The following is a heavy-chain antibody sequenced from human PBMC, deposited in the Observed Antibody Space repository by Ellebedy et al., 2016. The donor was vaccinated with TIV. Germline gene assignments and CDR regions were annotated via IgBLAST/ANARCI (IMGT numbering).Heavy chain of an antibody. J-gene: IGHJ4*02. Sequence: AASVKVSCKASGYTFASHDINWARQATGQGLEWMGWMNPNSGNTGYAQKFQGSVTMTRNTSISTAYMELSSLRSEDTAIYYCARVGWDSRTLDYWGQGTLVTVSS. CDR3: ARVGWDSRTLDY. D-gene: IGHD1-26*01. CDR2: MNPNSGNT. V-gene: IGHV1-8*01. CDR1: GYTFASHD.